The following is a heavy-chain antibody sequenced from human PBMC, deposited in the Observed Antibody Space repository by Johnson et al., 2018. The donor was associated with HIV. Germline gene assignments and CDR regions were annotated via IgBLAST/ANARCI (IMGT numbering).Heavy chain of an antibody. J-gene: IGHJ3*01. CDR3: ARDLRNSGWSNGFDV. CDR1: GFTFDDYG. V-gene: IGHV3-20*04. D-gene: IGHD6-19*01. Sequence: VESGGSLRLSCAASGFTFDDYGMSWVRQAPGKGLEWVSGINWNSGSIGYADSVKGRFTISRDNSKNTLYLQMNSLSAEDTALYYCARDLRNSGWSNGFDVWGPGTMVTVSS. CDR2: INWNSGSI.